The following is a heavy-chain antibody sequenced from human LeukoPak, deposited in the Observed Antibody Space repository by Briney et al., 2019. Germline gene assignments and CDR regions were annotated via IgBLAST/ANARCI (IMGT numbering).Heavy chain of an antibody. D-gene: IGHD6-13*01. CDR3: ATSQPSGGSSSWYIRGLGVYYMDV. CDR2: FDPHDGET. CDR1: GYTLTELS. Sequence: ASVNVSCKVSGYTLTELSMHWVRQAPGKRLEWMGGFDPHDGETIYPQKFQGRVNMTEETSTDTAYMELSSLRSEDTAVYYCATSQPSGGSSSWYIRGLGVYYMDVWGKGTTVTVSS. V-gene: IGHV1-24*01. J-gene: IGHJ6*03.